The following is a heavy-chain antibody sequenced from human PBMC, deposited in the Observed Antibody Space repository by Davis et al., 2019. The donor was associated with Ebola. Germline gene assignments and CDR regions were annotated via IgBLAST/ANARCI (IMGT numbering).Heavy chain of an antibody. Sequence: MPSETLSLTCTVSNGSISSSNWWSWVRQSPGKGLEWIAEIYYSGTTNYNPSFKSRVSISVDKSKNQFSLKLSSVTAADTAVYYCARGDFWSGYPSYFDYWGQGTLVTVSS. D-gene: IGHD3-3*01. CDR3: ARGDFWSGYPSYFDY. V-gene: IGHV4-4*02. CDR1: NGSISSSNW. CDR2: IYYSGTT. J-gene: IGHJ4*02.